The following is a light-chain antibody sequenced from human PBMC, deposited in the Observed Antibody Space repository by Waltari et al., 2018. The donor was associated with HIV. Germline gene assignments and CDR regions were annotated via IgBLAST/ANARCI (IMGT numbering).Light chain of an antibody. CDR2: DVN. J-gene: IGLJ3*02. V-gene: IGLV2-11*01. CDR1: SSDVGDYNY. Sequence: QSALTQPRSVSGSPGQSVTISCTGTSSDVGDYNYVSWYQQHPAKAPKLMIFDVNTRPAGVPDRFSGSKSVNAASLTISGLQAEDGAEYDCCSYADAYTWVFGGGTKLTVL. CDR3: CSYADAYTWV.